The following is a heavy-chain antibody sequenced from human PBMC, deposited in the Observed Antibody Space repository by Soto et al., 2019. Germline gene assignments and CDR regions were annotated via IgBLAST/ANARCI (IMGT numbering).Heavy chain of an antibody. CDR3: ARVRITIFGVVIAQPSSGMDV. D-gene: IGHD3-3*01. CDR2: ISVYNGNT. J-gene: IGHJ6*02. CDR1: GYTFTSYG. Sequence: ASVKVSCKASGYTFTSYGISWVRQAPGQGLEWMGWISVYNGNTNYAQKLQGRVTMTTDTSTSTAYMELRSLRSDDTAVYYCARVRITIFGVVIAQPSSGMDVWGQGTTVTVSS. V-gene: IGHV1-18*04.